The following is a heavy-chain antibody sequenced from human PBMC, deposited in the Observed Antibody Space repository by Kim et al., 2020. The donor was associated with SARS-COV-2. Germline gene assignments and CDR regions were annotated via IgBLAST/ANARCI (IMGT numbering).Heavy chain of an antibody. D-gene: IGHD6-13*01. CDR2: INHSGST. Sequence: SETLSLTCAVYGGSFSGYYWSWIRQPPGKGLEWIGEINHSGSTNYNPSLKSRVTISVDTSKNQFSLKLSSVTAADTAVYYCAREESKGIAAAYIDYWGQGTLVTVSS. CDR3: AREESKGIAAAYIDY. J-gene: IGHJ4*02. V-gene: IGHV4-34*01. CDR1: GGSFSGYY.